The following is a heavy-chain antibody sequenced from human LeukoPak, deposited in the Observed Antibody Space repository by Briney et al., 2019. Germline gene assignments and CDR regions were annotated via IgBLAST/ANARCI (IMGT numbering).Heavy chain of an antibody. CDR1: GGSISSSSYY. J-gene: IGHJ4*02. V-gene: IGHV4-39*01. CDR3: ARHGYNYPFDY. Sequence: SETLSLTCTVSGGSISSSSYYWGWIRQPPGKGLEWIGSIYYSGSTYYNPSLKSRVTISVDTSKNQFPLKLSSVTAADTAVYYCARHGYNYPFDYWGQGTLVTVSS. D-gene: IGHD5-24*01. CDR2: IYYSGST.